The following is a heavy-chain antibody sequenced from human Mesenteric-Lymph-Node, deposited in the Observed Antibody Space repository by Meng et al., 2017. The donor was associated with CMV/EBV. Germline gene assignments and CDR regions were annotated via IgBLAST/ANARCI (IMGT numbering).Heavy chain of an antibody. Sequence: ASVKVSCKASGYTFTGYYMHWVRQAPGQGLEWMGWINPNSGGTIYAQKFQGRVTMTRDTSISTAYMELSRLRSDDTAVYYCARVQDVTTIAVAGYPDYWGQGTLVTVSS. J-gene: IGHJ4*02. V-gene: IGHV1-2*02. D-gene: IGHD6-19*01. CDR1: GYTFTGYY. CDR3: ARVQDVTTIAVAGYPDY. CDR2: INPNSGGT.